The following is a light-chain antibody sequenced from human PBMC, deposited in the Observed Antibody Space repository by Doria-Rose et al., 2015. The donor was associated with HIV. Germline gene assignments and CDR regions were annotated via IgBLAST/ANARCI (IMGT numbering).Light chain of an antibody. Sequence: DIRMTQSPESLGMSLRERATLNCKSNQSLLYTSTNYLAWYQQKPGQPPKMLIYWASTRQSGVPARFSGSGSGTDFTLTISSLEAEDVAVYYCQQYYDTPSFGPGTTVDIK. V-gene: IGKV4-1*01. CDR3: QQYYDTPS. J-gene: IGKJ3*01. CDR1: QSLLYTSTNY. CDR2: WAS.